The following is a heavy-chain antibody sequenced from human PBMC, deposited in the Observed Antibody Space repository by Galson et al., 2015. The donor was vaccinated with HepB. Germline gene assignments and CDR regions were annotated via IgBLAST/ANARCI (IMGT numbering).Heavy chain of an antibody. J-gene: IGHJ2*01. CDR2: INPSSGGT. D-gene: IGHD1-26*01. CDR1: GDRFSGHY. Sequence: SVKVSCKASGDRFSGHYIHWVRRAPGKGLEWLGWINPSSGGTIPAQRFQDRVTLTRVTSINTAFMELTKLTSDDTAVYYCGTSPGNPCWFFDLWGRGTLVIVSS. CDR3: GTSPGNPCWFFDL. V-gene: IGHV1-2*02.